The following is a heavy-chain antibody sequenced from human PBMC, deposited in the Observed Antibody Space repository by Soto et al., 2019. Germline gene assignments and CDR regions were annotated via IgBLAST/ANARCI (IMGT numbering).Heavy chain of an antibody. V-gene: IGHV1-3*01. J-gene: IGHJ4*02. D-gene: IGHD6-19*01. CDR2: INAGNGNT. CDR1: GYTFTSYA. Sequence: GVSVKVSCKASGYTFTSYAMHWVRQAPGQRLEWMGWINAGNGNTKYSQKFQGRVTITRDTSASTAYMELSSLRSEDTAVYYCARVGSSGWYGFDYWGQGTLVTVSS. CDR3: ARVGSSGWYGFDY.